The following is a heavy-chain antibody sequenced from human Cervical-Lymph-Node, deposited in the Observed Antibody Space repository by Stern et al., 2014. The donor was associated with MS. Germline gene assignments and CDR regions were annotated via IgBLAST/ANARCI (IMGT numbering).Heavy chain of an antibody. Sequence: QVQLQESGPGLVKPSETLSLTCTVSGGSISSYYWSWIRQPPGKGLEWIGYIYYSGSTNYNPSLKSRVTISVDTSKNQFSLKLSSVTAADTAVYYCARSYGDYLPTYYYYYGMDVWGQGTTVTVSS. J-gene: IGHJ6*02. D-gene: IGHD4-17*01. V-gene: IGHV4-59*01. CDR3: ARSYGDYLPTYYYYYGMDV. CDR2: IYYSGST. CDR1: GGSISSYY.